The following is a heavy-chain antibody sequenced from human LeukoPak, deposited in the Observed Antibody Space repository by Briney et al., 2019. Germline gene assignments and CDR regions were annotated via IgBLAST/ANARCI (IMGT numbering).Heavy chain of an antibody. CDR2: IYYSGST. V-gene: IGHV4-61*01. Sequence: SETLSLTCTVSGASISSRSYYWGWIRQPPGKGLEWIGYIYYSGSTNYNPSLKSRVTVSVDTSKNQFSLKLSSVTAADTAVYYCAREVKRGAVAGTRAFDIWGQGTMVTVSS. J-gene: IGHJ3*02. CDR1: GASISSRSYY. D-gene: IGHD6-19*01. CDR3: AREVKRGAVAGTRAFDI.